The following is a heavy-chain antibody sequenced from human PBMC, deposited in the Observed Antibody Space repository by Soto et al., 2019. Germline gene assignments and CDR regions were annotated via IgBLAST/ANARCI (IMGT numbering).Heavy chain of an antibody. D-gene: IGHD6-13*01. CDR1: GGSISSYY. Sequence: SETLSLTCTVSGGSISSYYWSWIRQPPGKGLEWIGYIYYSGSTNYNPSLKSRVTISVDTSKNQFSLKLSSVTAADTAVYYCARANDQQLVPYWGQGTLVTVSS. CDR3: ARANDQQLVPY. V-gene: IGHV4-59*12. CDR2: IYYSGST. J-gene: IGHJ4*02.